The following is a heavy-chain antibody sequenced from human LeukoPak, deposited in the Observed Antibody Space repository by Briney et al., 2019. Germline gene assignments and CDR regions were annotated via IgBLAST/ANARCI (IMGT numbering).Heavy chain of an antibody. CDR1: GFPFDDYA. CDR3: ANEILNYFFYYGMDV. CDR2: ISWDSGSI. V-gene: IGHV3-9*01. J-gene: IGHJ6*02. Sequence: GGSLRLSCAASGFPFDDYAMRWVRQAPGRGLEWVSSISWDSGSIGYADSVKGRFTISRDNAKNSLYLQMNSLRAEDTALYYCANEILNYFFYYGMDVWGQGTTVTVSS.